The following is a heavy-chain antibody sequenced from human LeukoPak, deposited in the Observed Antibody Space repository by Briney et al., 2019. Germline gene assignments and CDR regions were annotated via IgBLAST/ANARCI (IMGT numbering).Heavy chain of an antibody. CDR2: IDLDSSHI. J-gene: IGHJ4*02. V-gene: IGHV3-21*01. D-gene: IGHD3-16*01. Sequence: GRSLSLSCAASGFTFSTFAMNWVRPAHGLGLEWVSSIDLDSSHIYFSASVRGRFTISRDNARTALYLQMNSLRVEHTAVYYCARDPERYLRLGHYDYWGQGTLVAVSS. CDR3: ARDPERYLRLGHYDY. CDR1: GFTFSTFA.